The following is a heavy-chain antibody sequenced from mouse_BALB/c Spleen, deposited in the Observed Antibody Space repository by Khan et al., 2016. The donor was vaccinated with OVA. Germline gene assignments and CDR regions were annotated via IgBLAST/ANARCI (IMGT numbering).Heavy chain of an antibody. D-gene: IGHD2-1*01. CDR3: ARGYFGNYEVAY. CDR1: GYTFTNYW. Sequence: QVQLQQSGAELVKPGASVKLSCKTSGYTFTNYWIQWVKQRPGQGLGWIGQIFPGTGTTYSTENFKAKATLTVATYSSTAYMHLSSLTSEDTAVYFCARGYFGNYEVAYWGQGALVTVSA. CDR2: IFPGTGTT. J-gene: IGHJ3*01. V-gene: IGHV1S132*01.